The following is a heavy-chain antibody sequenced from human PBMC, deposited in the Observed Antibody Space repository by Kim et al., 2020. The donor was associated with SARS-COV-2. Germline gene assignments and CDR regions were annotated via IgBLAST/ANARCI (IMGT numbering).Heavy chain of an antibody. V-gene: IGHV3-30*19. Sequence: GGSLRLSCAASGFDFRGYGMHWVRQAPGKGPEWVAVISHDGSEKYYGDSVKGRFTISRDDSKNMVYLQMSSLRAEDTAIYYCVKDPVTNSGHYYVWGPGTRVTVSS. CDR3: VKDPVTNSGHYYV. D-gene: IGHD1-26*01. J-gene: IGHJ4*02. CDR1: GFDFRGYG. CDR2: ISHDGSEK.